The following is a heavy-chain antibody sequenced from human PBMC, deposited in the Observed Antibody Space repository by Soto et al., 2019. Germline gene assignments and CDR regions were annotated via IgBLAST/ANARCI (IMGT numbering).Heavy chain of an antibody. CDR2: INHSGST. Sequence: SETLSLTCAVYGGSFSGYYWSWIRQPPGKGLEWIGEINHSGSTNYNPSLKSRVTIPVDTSKNQFSLKLSSVTAADTAVYYCARQGYSYGPRPYYGMDVWGQGTTVTVSS. CDR3: ARQGYSYGPRPYYGMDV. V-gene: IGHV4-34*01. J-gene: IGHJ6*02. CDR1: GGSFSGYY. D-gene: IGHD5-18*01.